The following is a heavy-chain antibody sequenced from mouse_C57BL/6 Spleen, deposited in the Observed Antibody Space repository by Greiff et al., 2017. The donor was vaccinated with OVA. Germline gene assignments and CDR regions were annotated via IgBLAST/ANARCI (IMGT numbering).Heavy chain of an antibody. CDR1: GYTFTSYD. CDR3: ARRGPRLYYAMDY. V-gene: IGHV1-85*01. J-gene: IGHJ4*01. D-gene: IGHD1-2*01. Sequence: VQLQQSGPELVKPGASVKLSCKASGYTFTSYDINWVKQRPGQGLEWIGWIYPRDGSTKYNEKFKGKATLTVDTSSSTAYMELHSLTSEDSAVYFCARRGPRLYYAMDYRGQGTSVTVSS. CDR2: IYPRDGST.